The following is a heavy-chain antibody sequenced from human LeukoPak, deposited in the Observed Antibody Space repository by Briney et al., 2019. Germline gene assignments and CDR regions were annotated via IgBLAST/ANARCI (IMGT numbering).Heavy chain of an antibody. CDR3: ARSQSLDPPANYYGMDV. V-gene: IGHV4-31*03. J-gene: IGHJ6*02. D-gene: IGHD3-9*01. CDR1: GGSISSGGYY. Sequence: SETLSLTCTVSGGSISSGGYYWSWIRQHPGKGLEWIGYIYYSGSTYYNPSLKSRVTISVDTSKNQFSLKLSSVTAADTAVYYCARSQSLDPPANYYGMDVWGQGTTVTVSS. CDR2: IYYSGST.